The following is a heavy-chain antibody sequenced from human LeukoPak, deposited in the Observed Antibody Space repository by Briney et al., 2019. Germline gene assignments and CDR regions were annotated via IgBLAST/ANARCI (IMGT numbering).Heavy chain of an antibody. CDR3: AKYISVWYGIDY. CDR1: GFTFSSYG. V-gene: IGHV3-30*18. Sequence: PGGSLRLSCAASGFTFSSYGMHWVRQAPGKGLEWVAVISYDGSNKYYADSVKGRFTISRDNSKNTLYLQMNSLRAEDTAVYYCAKYISVWYGIDYWGQGTLVTVSS. D-gene: IGHD6-19*01. CDR2: ISYDGSNK. J-gene: IGHJ4*02.